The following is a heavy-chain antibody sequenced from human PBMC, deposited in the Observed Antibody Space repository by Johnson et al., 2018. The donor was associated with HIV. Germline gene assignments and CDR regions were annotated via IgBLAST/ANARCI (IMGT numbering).Heavy chain of an antibody. J-gene: IGHJ3*02. V-gene: IGHV3-33*06. CDR3: AKIGDTAMVTGAFDI. Sequence: QMQLVESGGGVVQPGRSLRLSCAASGFTFSSYGMHWVRQAPGKGLEWVAVIWYDGSNKYYAASVKGRFTISRDNSKNTLYLQMNSLRAEDTAVYYCAKIGDTAMVTGAFDIWGQGTMVTVSS. CDR1: GFTFSSYG. CDR2: IWYDGSNK. D-gene: IGHD5-18*01.